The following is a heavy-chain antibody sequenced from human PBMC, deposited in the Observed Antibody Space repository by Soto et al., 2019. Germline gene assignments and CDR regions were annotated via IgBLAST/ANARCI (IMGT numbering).Heavy chain of an antibody. CDR1: GFTFSSYS. CDR2: ISSSSSYI. CDR3: AGLEGLTGDRRVDAFDI. J-gene: IGHJ3*02. Sequence: GGSLRLSCAASGFTFSSYSMNWVRQAPGKGLEWVSSISSSSSYIYYADSVKGRFTISRDNAKNSLYLQMNSLRAEDTAVYSCAGLEGLTGDRRVDAFDIWGQGTMVTVSS. D-gene: IGHD7-27*01. V-gene: IGHV3-21*01.